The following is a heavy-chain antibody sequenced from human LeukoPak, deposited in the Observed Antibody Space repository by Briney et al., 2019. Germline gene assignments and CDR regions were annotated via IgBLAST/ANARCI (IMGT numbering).Heavy chain of an antibody. D-gene: IGHD2-21*02. CDR2: ISGSGGST. Sequence: GGSLRLSCAASGFTFSSYAMSWVRQAPGKGLEWVSAISGSGGSTYYADSVKGRFTISRDNSKNTLYLQMNSLRAEDTAVYYCAKAPYCGGDCYPSPLDYWGQGTLVTVSS. CDR3: AKAPYCGGDCYPSPLDY. V-gene: IGHV3-23*01. J-gene: IGHJ4*02. CDR1: GFTFSSYA.